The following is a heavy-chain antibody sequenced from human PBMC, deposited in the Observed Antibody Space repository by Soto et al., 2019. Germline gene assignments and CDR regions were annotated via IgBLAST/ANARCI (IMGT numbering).Heavy chain of an antibody. Sequence: QVQMVESGGGVVQPGRSLRLSCAASGFSFENYGMHWVRQAPGRGLEWVAIIWYDGSLQYYAAAVKGRFTISRDNSKNTLYLEMKSLRAEATAVYYCANLWGDGYNLGQDYNGMDVWGQGTTVIVSS. CDR3: ANLWGDGYNLGQDYNGMDV. D-gene: IGHD5-12*01. CDR1: GFSFENYG. CDR2: IWYDGSLQ. J-gene: IGHJ6*02. V-gene: IGHV3-33*06.